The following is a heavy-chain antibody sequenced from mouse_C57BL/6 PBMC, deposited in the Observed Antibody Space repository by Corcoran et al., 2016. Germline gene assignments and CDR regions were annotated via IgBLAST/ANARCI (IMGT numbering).Heavy chain of an antibody. CDR2: INPNNGGT. V-gene: IGHV1-26*01. CDR1: GYTFTDYY. D-gene: IGHD2-1*01. Sequence: EVQLQQSGPELVKPGASVKISCKASGYTFTDYYMNWVKQSHGKSLEWIGDINPNNGGTSYNQKFKGKATLTVDKSSSTAYMELRSLTSEDSAVYYCARSCGNIDYWGQGTTLTVSS. J-gene: IGHJ2*01. CDR3: ARSCGNIDY.